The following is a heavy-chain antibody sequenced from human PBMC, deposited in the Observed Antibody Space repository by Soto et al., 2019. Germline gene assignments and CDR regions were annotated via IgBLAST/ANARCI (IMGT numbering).Heavy chain of an antibody. CDR1: GFTFSSYW. D-gene: IGHD3-10*01. Sequence: PGGSLRLSCAASGFTFSSYWMSWVRQAPGKGLEWVANIKQDGSEKYYVDSVKGRFTISRDNAKNSLYLQMNSLRAEDTAVYYCARDSHYGSGSLDYWGQGTPVTVSS. CDR2: IKQDGSEK. J-gene: IGHJ4*02. CDR3: ARDSHYGSGSLDY. V-gene: IGHV3-7*01.